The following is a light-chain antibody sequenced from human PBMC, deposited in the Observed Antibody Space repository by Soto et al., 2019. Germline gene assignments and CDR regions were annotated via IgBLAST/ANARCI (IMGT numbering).Light chain of an antibody. CDR3: QQFGSSPMFT. CDR1: QSVPRSY. J-gene: IGKJ2*01. V-gene: IGKV3-20*01. Sequence: EIVLTQSPGTLSLSPGERATLSCRASQSVPRSYLAWYQQKPGQAPRLLIYGTSSRATGIPDRFSGSGSGTDFTLTISRLEPEDFAFYYCQQFGSSPMFTFGQGTKLEI. CDR2: GTS.